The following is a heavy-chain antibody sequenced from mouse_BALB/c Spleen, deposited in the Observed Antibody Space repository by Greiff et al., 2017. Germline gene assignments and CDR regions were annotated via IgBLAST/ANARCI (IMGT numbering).Heavy chain of an antibody. J-gene: IGHJ4*01. CDR3: ASYRYDDGYAMDY. V-gene: IGHV5-17*02. D-gene: IGHD2-14*01. Sequence: EVHLVESGGGLVQPGGSRKLSCAASGFTFSSFGMHWVRQAPEKGLEWVAYISSGSSTIYYADTVKGRFTISRDNPKNTLFLQMTSLRSEDTAMYYCASYRYDDGYAMDYWGQGTSVTVSS. CDR2: ISSGSSTI. CDR1: GFTFSSFG.